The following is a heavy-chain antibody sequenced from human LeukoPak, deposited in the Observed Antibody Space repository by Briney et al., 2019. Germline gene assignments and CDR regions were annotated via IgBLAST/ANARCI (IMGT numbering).Heavy chain of an antibody. J-gene: IGHJ5*02. V-gene: IGHV4-59*12. CDR2: IYYSGTT. CDR3: AGVLGYCSSTSCYTRNWFDP. CDR1: GGSISSYY. D-gene: IGHD2-2*02. Sequence: PSETLSLTCTVSGGSISSYYWSWIRQPPGKGLEWIGYIYYSGTTNYNPSLKSRVTISVDTSKNQFSLKLSSVTAADTAVYYCAGVLGYCSSTSCYTRNWFDPWGQGTLVTVSS.